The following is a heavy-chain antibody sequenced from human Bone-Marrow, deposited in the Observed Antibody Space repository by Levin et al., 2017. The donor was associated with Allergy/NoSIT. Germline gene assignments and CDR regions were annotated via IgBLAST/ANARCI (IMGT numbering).Heavy chain of an antibody. J-gene: IGHJ4*02. CDR2: VHNDETMNYNDGTT. Sequence: ASETLSLTCHVSHSSVSTAYYWGWIRQSPGKGLEWIGSVHNDETMNYNDGTTNYNPSLRSRVTNSVDTSKNQFSLTLNTLTASDTGAYYCARGMWGNCVSTSCHLFDAWGQGTLVTVAS. CDR1: HSSVSTAYY. V-gene: IGHV4-38-2*02. CDR3: ARGMWGNCVSTSCHLFDA. D-gene: IGHD2-2*01.